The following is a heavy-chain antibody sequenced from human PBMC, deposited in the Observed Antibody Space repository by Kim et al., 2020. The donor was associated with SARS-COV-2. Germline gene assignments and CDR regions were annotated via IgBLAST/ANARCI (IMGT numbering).Heavy chain of an antibody. CDR2: ISGSGGTT. CDR3: AKPIPVANNYYYNGMDV. CDR1: GFTFRSFA. J-gene: IGHJ6*02. Sequence: GGSLRLSCAASGFTFRSFAMSWVRQAPGKGLEWVSAISGSGGTTYYADSVKGRFSISRDNSKNTLYLQMSSLRAEDTAVYYCAKPIPVANNYYYNGMDVWGQGTTVIVSS. D-gene: IGHD6-19*01. V-gene: IGHV3-23*01.